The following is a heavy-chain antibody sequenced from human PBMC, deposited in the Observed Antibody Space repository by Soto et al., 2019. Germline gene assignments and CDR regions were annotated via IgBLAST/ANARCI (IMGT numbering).Heavy chain of an antibody. J-gene: IGHJ2*01. CDR2: ISAYNGNT. V-gene: IGHV1-18*01. CDR3: ARDVPMVGRNWYFDL. D-gene: IGHD2-15*01. Sequence: QVQLVQSGAEVKKPGASVKVSCKASGYTFTSYGISWVRQAPGQGLEWMGWISAYNGNTNYAQKLQGRVTMTTDTSTSTAYMELRSLRPDDTAVYYCARDVPMVGRNWYFDLWGRGTLVTVSS. CDR1: GYTFTSYG.